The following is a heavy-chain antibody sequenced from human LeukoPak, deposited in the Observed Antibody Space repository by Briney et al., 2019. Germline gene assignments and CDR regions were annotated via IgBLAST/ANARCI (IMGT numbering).Heavy chain of an antibody. V-gene: IGHV1-69*04. CDR2: IIPIADVA. CDR3: AKIRELEPDSYYYYGMDV. CDR1: GGTFSSYA. D-gene: IGHD1-1*01. Sequence: ASVKVSCKASGGTFSSYAISWVRQAPGEGLEWMGRIIPIADVAQYAQKFQGRVAITADTSTSTAFMALSRLGSEDTAVYYCAKIRELEPDSYYYYGMDVWGQGTTVTVSS. J-gene: IGHJ6*02.